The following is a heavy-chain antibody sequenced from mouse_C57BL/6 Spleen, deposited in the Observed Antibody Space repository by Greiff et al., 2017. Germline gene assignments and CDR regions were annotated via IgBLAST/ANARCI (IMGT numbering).Heavy chain of an antibody. CDR1: GYTFTSYW. V-gene: IGHV1-59*01. J-gene: IGHJ1*03. CDR2: IDPSDSYT. CDR3: ARSGYSNHEDWYCDV. Sequence: QVQLQQPGAELVRPGTSVKLSCKASGYTFTSYWMHWVKQRPGQGLEWIGVIDPSDSYTNYNQKFKGKATLTVDTSSSTAYMQLSSLTSEDSAVYYCARSGYSNHEDWYCDVWGTGTTVTVSS. D-gene: IGHD2-5*01.